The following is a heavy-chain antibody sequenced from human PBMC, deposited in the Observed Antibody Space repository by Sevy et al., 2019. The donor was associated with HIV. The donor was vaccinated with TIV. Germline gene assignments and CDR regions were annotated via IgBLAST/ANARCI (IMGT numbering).Heavy chain of an antibody. D-gene: IGHD3-16*01. J-gene: IGHJ4*02. V-gene: IGHV3-33*01. CDR3: ARDLEFYAYGDYGPAFMPDY. CDR1: GFTFSTYG. Sequence: GGSLRLSCAASGFTFSTYGMHWVRQAPGKGLEWAAVMWFDGSNTYYADSVKRRFTISRDIAKNTLHLQMNSLRAEDTAVYYCARDLEFYAYGDYGPAFMPDYWGQGTLVTVSS. CDR2: MWFDGSNT.